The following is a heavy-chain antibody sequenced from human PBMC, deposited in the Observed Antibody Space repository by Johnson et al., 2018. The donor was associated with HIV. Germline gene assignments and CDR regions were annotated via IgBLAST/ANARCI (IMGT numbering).Heavy chain of an antibody. D-gene: IGHD1-26*01. CDR2: INWNGGAT. V-gene: IGHV3-20*04. CDR3: TTDVVGAPERDAFDI. CDR1: GFSFNDYV. J-gene: IGHJ3*02. Sequence: VQLVESGGGVVRPGGSLRLSCVASGFSFNDYVMSWVRQAPGKGLEWVSSINWNGGATEYTDSVKGRFTIARDNAKNSLYRQMNRLRVEDTAVYYCTTDVVGAPERDAFDIWGQGTMVTVSS.